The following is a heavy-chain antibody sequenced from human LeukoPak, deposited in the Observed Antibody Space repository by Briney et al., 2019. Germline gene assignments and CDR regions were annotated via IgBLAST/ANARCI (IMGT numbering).Heavy chain of an antibody. D-gene: IGHD3-3*01. CDR2: ISWNSGSI. CDR1: GFTFSDYY. CDR3: AKDPRDDFWSGYYTI. J-gene: IGHJ4*02. Sequence: GGSLRLSCAASGFTFSDYYMSWIRQAPGKGLEWVSGISWNSGSIGYADSVKGRFTISRDNAKNSLYLQMDSLRAEDTALYYCAKDPRDDFWSGYYTIWGQGTLVTVSS. V-gene: IGHV3-9*01.